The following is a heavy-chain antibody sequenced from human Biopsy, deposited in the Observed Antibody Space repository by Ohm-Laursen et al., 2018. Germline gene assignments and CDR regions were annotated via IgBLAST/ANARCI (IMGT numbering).Heavy chain of an antibody. CDR1: GFTFSSHA. D-gene: IGHD3-3*01. V-gene: IGHV3-23*01. J-gene: IGHJ5*02. Sequence: SLRLSCAASGFTFSSHAMRWVRQAPGKGLECVSVINGSGGSTYYADPVKGRFTISRDNSKNTLYPQMNSLRAEETAMYYCARDLYDFCGGCPFDPWGQGTLVTVS. CDR2: INGSGGST. CDR3: ARDLYDFCGGCPFDP.